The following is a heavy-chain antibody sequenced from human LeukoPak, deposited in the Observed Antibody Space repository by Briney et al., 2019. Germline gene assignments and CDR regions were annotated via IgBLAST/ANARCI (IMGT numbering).Heavy chain of an antibody. CDR1: GGSFSGYY. CDR3: ARGRRRGVVVPAASNCFDY. J-gene: IGHJ4*02. Sequence: NPSETLSLTCAVYGGSFSGYYWSWIRQPPGKGLEWIGEINHSGSTNYNPSLKSRVTISVDTSKNQFSLKLSSVTAADTAVYYCARGRRRGVVVPAASNCFDYWGQGTLVTVSS. CDR2: INHSGST. V-gene: IGHV4-34*01. D-gene: IGHD2-2*01.